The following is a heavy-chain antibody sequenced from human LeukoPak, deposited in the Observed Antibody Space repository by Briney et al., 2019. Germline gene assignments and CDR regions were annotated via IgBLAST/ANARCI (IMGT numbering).Heavy chain of an antibody. J-gene: IGHJ5*02. Sequence: PSQTLSLTCAVSGGSISSGGYSWSWIRQPPGKGLEWIGYIYHSGSTYYNPSLKSRVTISVDRSKNQFSLKLSSVTAADTAVYYCARYPSTYYSDSGSYTNRLDPWGRGTLVIVSS. CDR1: GGSISSGGYS. V-gene: IGHV4-30-2*01. D-gene: IGHD3-10*01. CDR3: ARYPSTYYSDSGSYTNRLDP. CDR2: IYHSGST.